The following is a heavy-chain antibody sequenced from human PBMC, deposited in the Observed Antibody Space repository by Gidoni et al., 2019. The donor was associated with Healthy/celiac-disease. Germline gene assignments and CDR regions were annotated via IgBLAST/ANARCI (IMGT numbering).Heavy chain of an antibody. V-gene: IGHV3-23*01. CDR3: AKLGGLWWKHPFDI. J-gene: IGHJ3*02. CDR1: GFNFSSYS. Sequence: EVQLLESGGGLVQPGGSLRLLCAASGFNFSSYSMSGVRQAPGRGLDWVSAMSVSGCSTYYADSVKGRFTISRDNSKNTLYLQMNSLRAEDTAVYYCAKLGGLWWKHPFDIWGQGTMVTVSS. D-gene: IGHD2-21*01. CDR2: MSVSGCST.